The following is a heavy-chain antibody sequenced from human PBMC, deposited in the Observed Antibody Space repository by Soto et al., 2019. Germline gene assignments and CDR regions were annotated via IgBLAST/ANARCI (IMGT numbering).Heavy chain of an antibody. Sequence: SETLSLTCTVSGGSISSGGYSWSWIRQPPGKGLEWIGYIYYSGSTYYNPSLKSRVTISVDTSKNQFSLKLSSVTAADTAVYYCARGGYSYGYSWFDPGCQGTLVTVSS. J-gene: IGHJ5*02. CDR2: IYYSGST. CDR1: GGSISSGGYS. V-gene: IGHV4-30-4*01. D-gene: IGHD5-18*01. CDR3: ARGGYSYGYSWFDP.